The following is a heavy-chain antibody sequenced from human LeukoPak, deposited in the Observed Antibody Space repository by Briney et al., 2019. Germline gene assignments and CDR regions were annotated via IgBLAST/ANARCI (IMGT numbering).Heavy chain of an antibody. CDR3: TTEGLNSGYDDFDY. D-gene: IGHD5-12*01. J-gene: IGHJ4*02. V-gene: IGHV3-30*02. CDR2: IRYNGNNQ. CDR1: GFTFNNYG. Sequence: PGGSLRLSCAASGFTFNNYGMHWVRQAPGKGLEWVAFIRYNGNNQYYADSVKGRFTISRDNSKNTLYLQMNSLKTEDTAVYYCTTEGLNSGYDDFDYWGQGTLVTVSS.